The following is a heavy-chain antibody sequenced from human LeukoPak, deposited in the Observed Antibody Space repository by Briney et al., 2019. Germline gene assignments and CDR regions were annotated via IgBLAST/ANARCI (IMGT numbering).Heavy chain of an antibody. CDR2: ISGSGSGGST. Sequence: PGGSLRLSCAAPGFTFSSSAMSWVRQAPGKGLEWVSTISGSGSGGSTYYADSVKGRFTISRDNSKNTLYLQMNSLRAEDTAVYYCAKSGYNRFDYWGQGTLVTVSS. V-gene: IGHV3-23*01. J-gene: IGHJ4*02. CDR1: GFTFSSSA. D-gene: IGHD5-24*01. CDR3: AKSGYNRFDY.